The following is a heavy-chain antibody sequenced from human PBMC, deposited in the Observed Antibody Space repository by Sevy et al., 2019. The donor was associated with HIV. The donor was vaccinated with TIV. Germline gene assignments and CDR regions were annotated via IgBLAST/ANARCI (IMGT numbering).Heavy chain of an antibody. V-gene: IGHV3-15*07. J-gene: IGHJ4*02. CDR3: TARNFDF. Sequence: GGSLRLSCAASGLTLSYASMNWVRQAPGKGLEWVGHIKSESDGGTTDLATPVKGRFNISRDDSNNTLYLQMNSLKTGDTGLYYCTARNFDFWGRGTLVTVSS. CDR2: IKSESDGGTT. CDR1: GLTLSYAS.